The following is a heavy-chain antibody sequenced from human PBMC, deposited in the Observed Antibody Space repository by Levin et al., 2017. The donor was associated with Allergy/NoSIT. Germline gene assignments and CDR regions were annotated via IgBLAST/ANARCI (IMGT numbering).Heavy chain of an antibody. V-gene: IGHV4-34*01. CDR1: GGSFSGYY. CDR2: INHSGST. D-gene: IGHD6-19*01. Sequence: PSETLSLTCAVYGGSFSGYYWSWIRQPPGKGLEWIGEINHSGSTNYNPSLKSRVTISVDTSKNQFSLKLSSVTAADTAVYYCARGAVSGWHFDYWGQGTLVTVSS. J-gene: IGHJ4*02. CDR3: ARGAVSGWHFDY.